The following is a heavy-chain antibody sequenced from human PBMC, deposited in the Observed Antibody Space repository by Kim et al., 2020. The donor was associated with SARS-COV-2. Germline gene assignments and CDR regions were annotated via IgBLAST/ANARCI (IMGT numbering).Heavy chain of an antibody. D-gene: IGHD3-10*01. V-gene: IGHV4-31*03. CDR2: IYYSGST. CDR3: ARDRYYYGSGEYYGMDV. J-gene: IGHJ6*02. CDR1: GGSISSGGYY. Sequence: SETLSLTCTVSGGSISSGGYYWSWIRQHPGKGLEWIGYIYYSGSTYYNPSLKSRVTISVDTSKNQFPLKLSSVTAADTAVYYCARDRYYYGSGEYYGMDVWGQGTTVTVSS.